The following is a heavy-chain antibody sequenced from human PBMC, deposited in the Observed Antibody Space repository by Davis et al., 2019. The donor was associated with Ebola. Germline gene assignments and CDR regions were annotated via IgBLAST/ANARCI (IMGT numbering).Heavy chain of an antibody. Sequence: PSETLSLTCVISGDSVSSGGWNWIRQSPSRGLEWLGRTYYSSRWYNDYAVSVKSRITIKPDTSKNQFSLQLNSVTPEDTALYFCARGWLRSGFDYWGQGTLVIVSS. J-gene: IGHJ4*02. CDR2: TYYSSRWYN. V-gene: IGHV6-1*01. CDR3: ARGWLRSGFDY. CDR1: GDSVSSGG. D-gene: IGHD5-12*01.